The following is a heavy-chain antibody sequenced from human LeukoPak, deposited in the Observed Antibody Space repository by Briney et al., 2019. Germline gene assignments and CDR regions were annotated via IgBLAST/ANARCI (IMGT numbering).Heavy chain of an antibody. CDR3: AREGEVADFDAFDI. J-gene: IGHJ3*02. CDR2: ISGSGSAI. Sequence: GGSLRLSCAASGFIFSSYEMKWVRQAPGKGLEWLSYISGSGSAIFYAVSVKGRFTISRDNAKRSLYLKMNSVRAEDTAVYYCAREGEVADFDAFDIWSQGTMVTVSS. D-gene: IGHD6-19*01. V-gene: IGHV3-48*03. CDR1: GFIFSSYE.